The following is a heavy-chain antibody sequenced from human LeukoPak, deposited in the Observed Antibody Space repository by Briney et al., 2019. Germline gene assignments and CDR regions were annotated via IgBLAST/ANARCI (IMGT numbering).Heavy chain of an antibody. D-gene: IGHD3-22*01. V-gene: IGHV3-48*04. CDR1: GFTFSSYS. CDR3: ARRYDSSGFSIDYYYAMDV. CDR2: ISSSSGTI. Sequence: PGGSLRLSCAASGFTFSSYSMNWVRQAPGKGLEWVSYISSSSGTIYYADSVKGRFTISRDSAKTSLYLQMNSLRAEDTAVYYCARRYDSSGFSIDYYYAMDVWGQGTTVTVSS. J-gene: IGHJ6*02.